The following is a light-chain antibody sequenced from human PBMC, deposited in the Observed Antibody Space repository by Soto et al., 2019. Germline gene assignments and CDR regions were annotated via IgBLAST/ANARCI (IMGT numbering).Light chain of an antibody. CDR1: SSDVGGYDY. J-gene: IGLJ3*02. CDR2: EVS. Sequence: QSALTQPASVSGYPGQSITISCTGTSSDVGGYDYVSWYQQHPGKAPKLMIYEVSNRPSGVSNRFSGSMSGNTASLTIAGLQAEDEADYYGLSYTSRNTRVFGGGTQDTVL. V-gene: IGLV2-14*01. CDR3: LSYTSRNTRV.